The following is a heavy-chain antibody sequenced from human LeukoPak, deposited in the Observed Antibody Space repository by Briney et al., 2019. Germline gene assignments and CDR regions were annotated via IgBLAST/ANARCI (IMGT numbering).Heavy chain of an antibody. CDR3: ARVMTTVVSYFDY. D-gene: IGHD4-23*01. J-gene: IGHJ4*02. CDR1: GYTFTNYY. Sequence: ASVKVSCKASGYTFTNYYVHWVRQAPGQGLEWMGIISPSGGSTNYAQRFQGRVTVTRDTSTSTVHLELSSLRSEDTAVYYCARVMTTVVSYFDYWGQGTLVTVSS. V-gene: IGHV1-46*01. CDR2: ISPSGGST.